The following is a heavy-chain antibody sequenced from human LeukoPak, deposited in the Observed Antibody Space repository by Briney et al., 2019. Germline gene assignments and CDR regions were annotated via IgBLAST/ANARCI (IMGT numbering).Heavy chain of an antibody. V-gene: IGHV4-4*07. Sequence: SETLSLTCTVSGGSISSYYWSWIRQPAGKGLEWIGRIYTSGSTNYNPSLKSRVTISVDTSKNQFSLKLSSVTAADTAVYYCARVRSSSWALPDAFDIWGQGTMVTVSS. D-gene: IGHD6-13*01. CDR2: IYTSGST. CDR1: GGSISSYY. J-gene: IGHJ3*02. CDR3: ARVRSSSWALPDAFDI.